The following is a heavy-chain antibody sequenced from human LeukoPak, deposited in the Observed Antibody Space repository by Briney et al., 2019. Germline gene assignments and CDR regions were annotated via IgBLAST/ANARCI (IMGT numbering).Heavy chain of an antibody. CDR1: GFTFSSYA. V-gene: IGHV3-23*01. CDR2: ISGSGGST. Sequence: GGSLRLSCAASGFTFSSYAMSWVRQAPGKELEWVSAISGSGGSTYYADSVKGRFTISRDNSKNTLYLQMNSLRAEDTAVYYCAKDRDYYDSSTDYWGQGTLVTVSS. D-gene: IGHD3-22*01. CDR3: AKDRDYYDSSTDY. J-gene: IGHJ4*02.